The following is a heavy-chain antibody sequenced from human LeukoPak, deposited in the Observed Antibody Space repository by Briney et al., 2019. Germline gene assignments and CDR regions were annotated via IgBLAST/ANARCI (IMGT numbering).Heavy chain of an antibody. J-gene: IGHJ3*02. Sequence: GGSLRLSCAASGFTFSSYAMNWVRQAPGKGLEWVSTISVSGASTYYADSVKGRFTISRDNSKNTLYLQMNSLRAEDTAVYYCAKVYSGYDSDDAFDIWGQGTMVTVSS. D-gene: IGHD5-12*01. V-gene: IGHV3-23*01. CDR2: ISVSGAST. CDR1: GFTFSSYA. CDR3: AKVYSGYDSDDAFDI.